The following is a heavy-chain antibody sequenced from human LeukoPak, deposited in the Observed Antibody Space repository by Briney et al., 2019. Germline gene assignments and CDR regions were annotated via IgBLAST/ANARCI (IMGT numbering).Heavy chain of an antibody. CDR1: GGTFSSYA. D-gene: IGHD6-19*01. CDR2: IIPILGIA. Sequence: GSSVKVSCKASGGTFSSYAISWVRQAPGQGLEWMGRIIPILGIANYAQKFQGRVTITADKSTSTAYMELSSLRSEDTAVYYCATTFRGAVAGTLDYWGQGTLVTVSS. CDR3: ATTFRGAVAGTLDY. J-gene: IGHJ4*02. V-gene: IGHV1-69*04.